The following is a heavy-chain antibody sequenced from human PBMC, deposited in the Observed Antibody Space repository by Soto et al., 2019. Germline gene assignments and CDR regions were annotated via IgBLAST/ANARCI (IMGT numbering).Heavy chain of an antibody. V-gene: IGHV1-18*01. Sequence: ASVKVSCKASGYTFTSYAISWVRQAPGQGLEWMGWISAYNGNTKYAQKLQGRVTMTTDTSTSTAYMELSSLRSEDTAVYYCARSEPPGNSEYFQHWGQGTLVTVSS. CDR2: ISAYNGNT. D-gene: IGHD3-9*01. J-gene: IGHJ1*01. CDR1: GYTFTSYA. CDR3: ARSEPPGNSEYFQH.